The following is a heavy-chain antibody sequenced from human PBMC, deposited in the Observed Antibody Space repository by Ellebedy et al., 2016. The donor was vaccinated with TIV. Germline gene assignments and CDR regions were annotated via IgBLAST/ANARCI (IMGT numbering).Heavy chain of an antibody. CDR3: ASKGAYHYYYGMDV. CDR1: GGSISSGGYY. J-gene: IGHJ6*02. CDR2: IYYSGSA. Sequence: SETLSLTCTVSGGSISSGGYYWSWIRQHPGKGLEWIGYIYYSGSAYCNPSLKSRVTISVDTSKNQFSLKLSSVTAADTAVYYCASKGAYHYYYGMDVWGQGTTVTVSS. D-gene: IGHD3-16*01. V-gene: IGHV4-31*03.